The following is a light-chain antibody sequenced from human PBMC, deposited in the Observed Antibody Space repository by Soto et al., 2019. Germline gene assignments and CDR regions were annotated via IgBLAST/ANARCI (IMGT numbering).Light chain of an antibody. CDR2: RVF. Sequence: DIQLTQSPPSLSASVGGRVTITYRVRQGISTYLNCYRHKPGEVPNLLIYRVFNLQSGLPSRFSGSGSGTDFILTISSLQPEDAAICGAQRSNNAPPDGDRSFAGGTKVDIK. V-gene: IGKV1-27*01. CDR3: QRSNNAPPDGDRS. CDR1: QGISTY. J-gene: IGKJ4*01.